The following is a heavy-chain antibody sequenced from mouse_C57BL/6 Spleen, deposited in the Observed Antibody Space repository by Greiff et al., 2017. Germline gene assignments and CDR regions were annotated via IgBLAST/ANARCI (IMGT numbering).Heavy chain of an antibody. V-gene: IGHV1-61*01. CDR2: IYPSDSET. Sequence: VQLQQPGAELVRPGSSVKLSCKASGYTFTSYWMDWVKQRPGQGLERIGNIYPSDSETHYNQKFKDKATLTVDKSYSTASMQLSSLTSEDSAVCYCTREGVAHWYFDVWGTGTTVTVSS. D-gene: IGHD1-1*01. J-gene: IGHJ1*03. CDR3: TREGVAHWYFDV. CDR1: GYTFTSYW.